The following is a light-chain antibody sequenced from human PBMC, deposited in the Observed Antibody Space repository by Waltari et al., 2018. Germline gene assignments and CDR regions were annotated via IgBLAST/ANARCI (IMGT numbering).Light chain of an antibody. Sequence: QSVLTQPPSASGTPGQRITISCSGRSSNTGSNFVYWYQQVPGTAPKLPTYNDIQRPSGVSDRFSGSKSGPSASLAISGLRSDDEAEYYCAAWDDSLSGHVVFGGGTKLTVL. V-gene: IGLV1-47*01. CDR3: AAWDDSLSGHVV. J-gene: IGLJ2*01. CDR1: SSNTGSNF. CDR2: NDI.